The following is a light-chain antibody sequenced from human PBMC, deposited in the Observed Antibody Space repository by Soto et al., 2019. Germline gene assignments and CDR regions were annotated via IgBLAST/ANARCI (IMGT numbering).Light chain of an antibody. J-gene: IGKJ4*01. CDR1: QSINSN. CDR2: DAS. V-gene: IGKV3-15*01. Sequence: EIVMTQSPATLSVSPGERATLSCRASQSINSNLAWYQQNPGQAPRLLIYDASSRATGIPARFSASGSGTDFTLTISSLQSEDFAVYYCQQYNDWPPLTVGGGTKVDIK. CDR3: QQYNDWPPLT.